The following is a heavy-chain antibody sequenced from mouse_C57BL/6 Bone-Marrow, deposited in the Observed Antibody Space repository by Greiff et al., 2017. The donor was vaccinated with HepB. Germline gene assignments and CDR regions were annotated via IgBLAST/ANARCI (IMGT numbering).Heavy chain of an antibody. Sequence: VQLQQSGAELVRPGASVKLSCTASGFNIKDDYMHWVKQRPEQGLEWIGWIDPENGDTEYASKFQGKTTITADTSSNTAYLQLSSLTSEYTAVYYCTTSDGYYGGFAYWGQGTRVTVSA. CDR2: IDPENGDT. J-gene: IGHJ3*01. CDR3: TTSDGYYGGFAY. V-gene: IGHV14-4*01. CDR1: GFNIKDDY. D-gene: IGHD2-3*01.